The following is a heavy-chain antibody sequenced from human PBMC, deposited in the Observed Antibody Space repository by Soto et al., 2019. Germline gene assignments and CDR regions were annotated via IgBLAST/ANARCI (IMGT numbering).Heavy chain of an antibody. J-gene: IGHJ4*02. V-gene: IGHV4-34*01. CDR3: ARAHWGDIVVVVAATTTKYFDY. Sequence: PSETLSLTCAVYGGSFSGYYWSWIRQPPGKGLEWIGEINHSGSTNYNPSLKSRVTISVDTSKNQFSLKLSSVTAADTAVYYCARAHWGDIVVVVAATTTKYFDYWGQGTLVTVSS. CDR1: GGSFSGYY. D-gene: IGHD2-15*01. CDR2: INHSGST.